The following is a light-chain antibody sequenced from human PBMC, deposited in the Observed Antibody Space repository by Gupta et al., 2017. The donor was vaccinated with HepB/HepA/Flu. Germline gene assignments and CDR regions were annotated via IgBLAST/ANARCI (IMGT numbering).Light chain of an antibody. V-gene: IGKV3-15*01. CDR1: QSVSSN. Sequence: EIVMTQSPATLSVSPGERATLPCRASQSVSSNLAWYQQKPGQAPRLLIYGASTRATGIPARFSGSGSGTEFTLTISSLQSEDFAVYYCQQYNNWRSFGQGTKLEIK. CDR2: GAS. J-gene: IGKJ2*04. CDR3: QQYNNWRS.